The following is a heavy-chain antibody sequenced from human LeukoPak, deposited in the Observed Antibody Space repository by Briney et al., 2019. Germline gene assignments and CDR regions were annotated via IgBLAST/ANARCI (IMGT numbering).Heavy chain of an antibody. CDR2: ISDSGST. V-gene: IGHV4-59*01. CDR1: GGSINTYF. CDR3: ARVEYGDYGWFDP. Sequence: SETLSLTCTVSGGSINTYFWSWIRQPPGKGLEWIGYISDSGSTNYNPSLKSRVTISLDTSKNQFSLKLISLTAADTAAYYCARVEYGDYGWFDPWGQGTLVTVSS. D-gene: IGHD4-17*01. J-gene: IGHJ5*02.